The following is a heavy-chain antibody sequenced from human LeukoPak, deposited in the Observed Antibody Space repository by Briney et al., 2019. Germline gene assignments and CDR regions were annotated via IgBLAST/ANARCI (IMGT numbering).Heavy chain of an antibody. CDR1: GFTFSSYG. Sequence: GGSLRLSCAASGFTFSSYGMHWVRQAPGKGLEWVAVISYDGSNKYYADSVKGRFTISRDNSKNTLYLQMNSLRAEDTAVYYCAKDLSSSWSDPFGYWGQGTLVTVSS. CDR2: ISYDGSNK. V-gene: IGHV3-30*18. D-gene: IGHD6-13*01. J-gene: IGHJ4*02. CDR3: AKDLSSSWSDPFGY.